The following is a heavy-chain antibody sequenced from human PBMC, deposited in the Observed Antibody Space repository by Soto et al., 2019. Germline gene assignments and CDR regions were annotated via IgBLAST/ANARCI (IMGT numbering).Heavy chain of an antibody. Sequence: QRQLRESGPGLVKPSETLSLTCSVSGGSITGSSFSWAWIRQSPGTGLQWIVSLSYSGSTYYNPSLEGRVAISADTSKNAFSLELKLMTAADTATYFCARGLRWTRTFDFWGRGTLVTVSS. CDR1: GGSITGSSFS. CDR2: LSYSGST. CDR3: ARGLRWTRTFDF. D-gene: IGHD3-16*01. J-gene: IGHJ4*02. V-gene: IGHV4-39*01.